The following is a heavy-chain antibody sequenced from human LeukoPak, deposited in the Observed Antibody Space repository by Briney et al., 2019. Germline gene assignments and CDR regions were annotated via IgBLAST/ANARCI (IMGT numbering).Heavy chain of an antibody. D-gene: IGHD3-22*01. V-gene: IGHV3-30*02. Sequence: GGSLRLSCTASGSTLRTYDMHWVRQAPGKGLEWVAFIRNDGSDKYYAGSVKGRFTISRDDSRNTLYLQMNNLRSEDTALYFCAKADTGYYMYYFVHWGQGTLVTVSS. CDR1: GSTLRTYD. J-gene: IGHJ4*02. CDR2: IRNDGSDK. CDR3: AKADTGYYMYYFVH.